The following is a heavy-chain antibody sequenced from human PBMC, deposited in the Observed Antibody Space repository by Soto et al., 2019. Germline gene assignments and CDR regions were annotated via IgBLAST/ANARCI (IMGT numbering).Heavy chain of an antibody. CDR3: AKDGGRGYSYGYSDY. J-gene: IGHJ4*02. Sequence: GGSLRLSCAASGFTVSSYGMHWVRQAPGKGLEWVAVISYDGSNKYYADSVKGRFTISRDNSKNTLYLQMNSLRAEDTAVYYCAKDGGRGYSYGYSDYWGQGTLVTVSS. D-gene: IGHD5-18*01. CDR2: ISYDGSNK. V-gene: IGHV3-30*18. CDR1: GFTVSSYG.